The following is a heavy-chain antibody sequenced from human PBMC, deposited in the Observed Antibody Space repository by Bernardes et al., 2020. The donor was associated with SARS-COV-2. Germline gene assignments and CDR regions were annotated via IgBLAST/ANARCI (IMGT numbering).Heavy chain of an antibody. J-gene: IGHJ3*02. CDR3: ATGSLAWTSDTFDI. V-gene: IGHV4-59*01. CDR1: GGSISSYY. CDR2: IYYSCST. Sequence: SETLSLTCTVSGGSISSYYWSCIGQPPGKGLEWIGYIYYSCSTDYNPSLKTRVTISVDTSKNKISLKLSSVTAADTAVYYCATGSLAWTSDTFDIWGQVTMVTDSS. D-gene: IGHD5-18*01.